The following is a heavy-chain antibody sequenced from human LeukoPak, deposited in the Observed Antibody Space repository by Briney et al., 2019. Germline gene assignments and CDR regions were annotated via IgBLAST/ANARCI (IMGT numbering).Heavy chain of an antibody. J-gene: IGHJ4*02. Sequence: PSETLSLTCTVSGYSINSGYYWGWIRQPPGKGLEWIGNIYHSGSISYNPSLKSRVTISVDTSKNQFSLKLTSVTAADTAVYYCARALEGTTGRFDYWGQGTLVTVSS. CDR1: GYSINSGYY. CDR2: IYHSGSI. V-gene: IGHV4-38-2*02. CDR3: ARALEGTTGRFDY. D-gene: IGHD1-7*01.